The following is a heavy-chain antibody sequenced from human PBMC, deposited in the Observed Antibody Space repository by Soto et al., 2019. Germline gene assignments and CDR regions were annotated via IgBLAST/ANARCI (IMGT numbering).Heavy chain of an antibody. CDR2: LHYTGST. D-gene: IGHD3-16*01. CDR1: GDSITNTGYY. V-gene: IGHV4-39*01. CDR3: ARQSLSLLTGGYWFDP. J-gene: IGHJ5*02. Sequence: PSETLSLTCTVSGDSITNTGYYWGWLRQPPGKGLEWIGSLHYTGSTYYSPSLKTRVKMSLDRSKNQVSLKLNSVSAADTAVYYCARQSLSLLTGGYWFDPWGQGTLVTVSS.